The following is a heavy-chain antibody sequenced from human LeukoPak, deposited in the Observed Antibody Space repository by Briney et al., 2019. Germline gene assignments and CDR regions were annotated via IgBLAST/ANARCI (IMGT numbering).Heavy chain of an antibody. J-gene: IGHJ4*02. CDR3: ARVTTVTTYDY. Sequence: SVKVSCKASGGTFSRNGISWVRQAPGQGLEWMGGIIPIFGTANYAENFQGRVTITTDEITSTAYMELRSLRSEDTAVYYCARVTTVTTYDYWGQGTLVTVSS. V-gene: IGHV1-69*05. CDR2: IIPIFGTA. CDR1: GGTFSRNG. D-gene: IGHD4-17*01.